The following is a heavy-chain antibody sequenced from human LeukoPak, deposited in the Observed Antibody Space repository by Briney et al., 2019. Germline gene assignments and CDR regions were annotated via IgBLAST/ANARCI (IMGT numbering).Heavy chain of an antibody. CDR1: GFTFSSYW. J-gene: IGHJ5*02. CDR2: TKEDGSLQ. D-gene: IGHD5-24*01. Sequence: GGSLRLSCAASGFTFSSYWMSWVRQAPGEGLEWVANTKEDGSLQHYADSVKGRFIISRDNAKNSLYLQMNSLRAEDTAVYYCANARMALQSWFDPWGQGTLVTVSS. CDR3: ANARMALQSWFDP. V-gene: IGHV3-7*01.